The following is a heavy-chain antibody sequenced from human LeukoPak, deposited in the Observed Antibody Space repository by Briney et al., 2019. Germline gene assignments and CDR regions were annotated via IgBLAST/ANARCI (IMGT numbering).Heavy chain of an antibody. D-gene: IGHD4-17*01. Sequence: ASVKVSCKTSGGTFNNSAISWVRQAPGQGLEWLGGIMPLFGTAGYAQKFQGKVTITKDESTRTVYLELTSLTSDDTAVYYCARDVHGDYGSGWFDPWGQGTLVSVSS. J-gene: IGHJ5*02. V-gene: IGHV1-69*05. CDR1: GGTFNNSA. CDR3: ARDVHGDYGSGWFDP. CDR2: IMPLFGTA.